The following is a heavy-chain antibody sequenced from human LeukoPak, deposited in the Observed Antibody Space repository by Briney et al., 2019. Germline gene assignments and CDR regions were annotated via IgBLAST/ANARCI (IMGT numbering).Heavy chain of an antibody. CDR3: AKSGIYFCYYIDY. Sequence: GGSLRLSCAASGFTFSNYAMSWVRQAPGKGLEWVSAITGSGGTAYYADSVKGRFTISRDNSKNTLYLQMNSLRAEDTAVYYCAKSGIYFCYYIDYWGQGTLVTVSS. CDR1: GFTFSNYA. D-gene: IGHD1-26*01. CDR2: ITGSGGTA. J-gene: IGHJ4*02. V-gene: IGHV3-23*01.